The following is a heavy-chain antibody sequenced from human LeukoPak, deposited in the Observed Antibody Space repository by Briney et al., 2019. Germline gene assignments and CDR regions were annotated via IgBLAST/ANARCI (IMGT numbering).Heavy chain of an antibody. D-gene: IGHD1-26*01. CDR1: GYTFTGYY. V-gene: IGHV1-2*02. CDR2: INPNSGGT. J-gene: IGHJ4*02. Sequence: ASVKVSCKASGYTFTGYYMHWVRQAPGQGLEWMGWINPNSGGTNYAQKFQGGVTMTRDTSISTAYMELSRLRSDDTAVYYCARLPGRPRWELRGGTTWAVDYWGQGTLVTVSS. CDR3: ARLPGRPRWELRGGTTWAVDY.